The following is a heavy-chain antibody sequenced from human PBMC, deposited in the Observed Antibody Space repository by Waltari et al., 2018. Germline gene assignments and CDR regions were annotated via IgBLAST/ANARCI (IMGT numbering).Heavy chain of an antibody. CDR1: GGSISSYY. CDR2: IYYSGST. D-gene: IGHD3-3*02. Sequence: QVQLQESGSGLVKPSETLSLTCTVSGGSISSYYWSWIRQPPGKGLEWIGDIYYSGSTNYNPSLKSRVTISVDTSKNQFSLKLSSVTAADTAVYYCARGQAFLDVWGKGTTVTVSS. V-gene: IGHV4-59*01. J-gene: IGHJ6*04. CDR3: ARGQAFLDV.